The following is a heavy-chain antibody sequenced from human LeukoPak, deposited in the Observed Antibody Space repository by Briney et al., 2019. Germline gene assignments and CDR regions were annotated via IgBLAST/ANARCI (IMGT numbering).Heavy chain of an antibody. J-gene: IGHJ4*02. V-gene: IGHV1-69*13. Sequence: SSVKVSCKASLGIYSCYAISWVRQAPGQGLEWMGGIIPIFGTANYAQKFQGRVTITADESASTAYMELSSLRSEDTAVYYCAVVVVPAAITGIDYWGKGTLVTVSS. CDR1: LGIYSCYA. CDR2: IIPIFGTA. CDR3: AVVVVPAAITGIDY. D-gene: IGHD2-2*02.